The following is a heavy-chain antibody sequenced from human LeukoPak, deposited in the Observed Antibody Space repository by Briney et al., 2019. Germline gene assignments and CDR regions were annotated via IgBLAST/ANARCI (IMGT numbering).Heavy chain of an antibody. CDR1: GGTFSSYA. CDR2: IIPIFGTA. CDR3: ARDSTATGWYDY. D-gene: IGHD6-19*01. J-gene: IGHJ4*02. Sequence: ASVKVSCKASGGTFSSYAISWVRQAPGQGLEWMGGIIPIFGTANYAQKFQGRVTITADESTSTAYMELKSLKSDDTAVYYCARDSTATGWYDYWGQGTLVTVSS. V-gene: IGHV1-69*13.